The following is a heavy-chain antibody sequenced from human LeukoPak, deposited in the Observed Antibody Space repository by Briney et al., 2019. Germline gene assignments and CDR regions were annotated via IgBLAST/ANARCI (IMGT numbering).Heavy chain of an antibody. J-gene: IGHJ4*02. CDR1: GFTFSTYA. D-gene: IGHD4-17*01. V-gene: IGHV3-23*01. Sequence: GGSLRLSCAASGFTFSTYAMTWVRQAPGKGLEWVSAIGGNTGSTNYADSVKGRFTISRGNSKNTLYLQMNSLRAEDTAVYYCAKDLYGDYGGLDYWGLGTLVTVSS. CDR3: AKDLYGDYGGLDY. CDR2: IGGNTGST.